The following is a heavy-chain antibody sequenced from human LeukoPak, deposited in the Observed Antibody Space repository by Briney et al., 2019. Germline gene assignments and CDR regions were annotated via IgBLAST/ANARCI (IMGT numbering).Heavy chain of an antibody. CDR2: IYYTGNA. CDR3: ARKTYCSGGRCYGENWFDP. Sequence: PSETLSLTCTVTGGSISGYHWNWIRQSPGKGLEWIANIYYTGNADYNPSLKSRVTISVDTSKNEISLILSSVTAADTAVCYCARKTYCSGGRCYGENWFDPWGQGTLVTVSS. D-gene: IGHD2-15*01. J-gene: IGHJ5*02. V-gene: IGHV4-59*08. CDR1: GGSISGYH.